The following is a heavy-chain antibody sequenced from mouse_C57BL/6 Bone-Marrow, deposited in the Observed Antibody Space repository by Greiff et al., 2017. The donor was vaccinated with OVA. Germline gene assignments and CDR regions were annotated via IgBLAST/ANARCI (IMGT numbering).Heavy chain of an antibody. CDR3: ARDRGDYYGSSPYAMDY. CDR2: ISDGGSYT. CDR1: GFTFSSYA. J-gene: IGHJ4*01. V-gene: IGHV5-4*01. D-gene: IGHD1-1*01. Sequence: EVQLVESGGGLVKPGGSLKLSCAASGFTFSSYAMSWVRQTPEKRLEWVATISDGGSYTYYPDNVKGRFTISRDNAKNNLYLQMSHLKSEDTAMYYCARDRGDYYGSSPYAMDYWGQGTSVTVSS.